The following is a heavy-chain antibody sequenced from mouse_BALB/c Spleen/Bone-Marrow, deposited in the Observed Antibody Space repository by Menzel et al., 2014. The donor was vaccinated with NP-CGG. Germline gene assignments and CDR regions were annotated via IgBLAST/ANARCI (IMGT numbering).Heavy chain of an antibody. CDR1: GYTFTSYW. CDR2: IYPGNSDT. CDR3: TVPYGNYVGYYAMDY. D-gene: IGHD2-1*01. Sequence: VQLQQSGTVLARPGASVKMSCKASGYTFTSYWMYWVKQRPGQGLEWIGAIYPGNSDTSYNQKLKGKAKLTAVTSTSTAYMELSSLTNEDSAVYYCTVPYGNYVGYYAMDYWGQGTSVTVSS. V-gene: IGHV1-5*01. J-gene: IGHJ4*01.